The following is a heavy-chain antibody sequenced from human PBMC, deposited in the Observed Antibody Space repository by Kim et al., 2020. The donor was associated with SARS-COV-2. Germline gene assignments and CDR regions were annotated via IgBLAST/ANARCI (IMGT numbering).Heavy chain of an antibody. CDR2: INTNTGNP. CDR3: ARDRYYYDSSGLLLFDY. D-gene: IGHD3-22*01. Sequence: ASVKVSCKASGYTFTSYAMNWVRQAPGQGLEWMGWINTNTGNPTYAQGFTGRFVFSLDTSVSTAYLQISSLKAEDTAVYYCARDRYYYDSSGLLLFDYWGQGTLVTVSS. V-gene: IGHV7-4-1*02. CDR1: GYTFTSYA. J-gene: IGHJ4*02.